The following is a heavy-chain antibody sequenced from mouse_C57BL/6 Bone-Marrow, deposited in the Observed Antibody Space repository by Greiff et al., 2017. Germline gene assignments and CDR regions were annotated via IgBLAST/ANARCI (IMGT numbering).Heavy chain of an antibody. Sequence: EVKVEESGPGLVKPSQSLSLTCSVTGYSITSGYYWYWIRQFPGNKLEWMGYISYDGSNNYNPSLKNRISITRDTSKDQLYLKLNSVTTEDTATYYCAREEDYYGSSYGFAYWGQGTLVTVSA. CDR2: ISYDGSN. J-gene: IGHJ3*01. CDR1: GYSITSGYY. D-gene: IGHD1-1*01. V-gene: IGHV3-6*01. CDR3: AREEDYYGSSYGFAY.